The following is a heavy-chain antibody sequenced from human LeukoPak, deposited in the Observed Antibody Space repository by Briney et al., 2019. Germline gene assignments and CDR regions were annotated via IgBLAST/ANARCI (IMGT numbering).Heavy chain of an antibody. CDR3: ARVGGDYVGWFDP. Sequence: SETLSLTCTVSGGSISSSSYDWGWIRQPPGKGLEWIGSIYYSGSTNYNPSLKSRVTISVDTSKNQFSLKLSSVTAADTAVYYCARVGGDYVGWFDPWGQGTLVTVSS. V-gene: IGHV4-39*07. CDR2: IYYSGST. CDR1: GGSISSSSYD. J-gene: IGHJ5*02. D-gene: IGHD4-17*01.